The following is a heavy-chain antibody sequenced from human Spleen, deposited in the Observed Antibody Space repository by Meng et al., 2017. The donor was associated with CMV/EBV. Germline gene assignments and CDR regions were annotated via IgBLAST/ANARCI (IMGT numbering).Heavy chain of an antibody. V-gene: IGHV3-11*04. Sequence: GGSLRLSCAASGFTFSDYYMNWVRQAPGKGLEWVSYISTSGSAIYYADSVKGRFTISRDNAMNSLYLQMNSLRAEDTAIYYCARGSYYYDITGYGDYWGQGTLVTVSS. J-gene: IGHJ4*02. CDR1: GFTFSDYY. CDR3: ARGSYYYDITGYGDY. D-gene: IGHD3-22*01. CDR2: ISTSGSAI.